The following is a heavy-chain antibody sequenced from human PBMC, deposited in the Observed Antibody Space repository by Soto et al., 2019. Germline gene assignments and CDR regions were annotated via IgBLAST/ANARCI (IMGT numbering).Heavy chain of an antibody. J-gene: IGHJ1*01. CDR1: GFMFSAYT. Sequence: GGSLRLSCAASGFMFSAYTMNWVRQAPGKGLEWLSSISDDSSYIDYADSLRGRFTVSRDNARNSLYLQIDSLGVEDTAVYYCATPYYFNHWGTGTLVTVSS. CDR2: ISDDSSYI. CDR3: ATPYYFNH. V-gene: IGHV3-21*06. D-gene: IGHD3-16*01.